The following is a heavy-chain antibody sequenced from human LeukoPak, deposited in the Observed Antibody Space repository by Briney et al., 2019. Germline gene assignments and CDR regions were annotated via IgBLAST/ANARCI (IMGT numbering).Heavy chain of an antibody. Sequence: SVKVSCKASGGTFSSYAISWVRQAPGQVLEWMGGIIPIFGTASYAQKFQGRVTITADESTSTAYMELSSLRSEDTAVYYCARDLESIAVAGNGGYWGQGTLVTVSS. CDR3: ARDLESIAVAGNGGY. CDR2: IIPIFGTA. D-gene: IGHD6-19*01. J-gene: IGHJ4*02. CDR1: GGTFSSYA. V-gene: IGHV1-69*01.